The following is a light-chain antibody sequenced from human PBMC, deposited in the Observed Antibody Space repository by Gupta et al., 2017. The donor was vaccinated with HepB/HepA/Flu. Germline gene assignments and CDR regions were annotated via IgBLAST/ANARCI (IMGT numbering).Light chain of an antibody. CDR1: QGISKY. Sequence: DIQMTHSPSSLSASVGDSVTITCRASQGISKYLAWYQQKPGKVPKLLIYAASTLQSGVPSRFSGSGSGTDFTLTISSLQPEDVATYYCQKYNSAPRTFGGGTKVEIK. J-gene: IGKJ4*01. CDR2: AAS. V-gene: IGKV1-27*01. CDR3: QKYNSAPRT.